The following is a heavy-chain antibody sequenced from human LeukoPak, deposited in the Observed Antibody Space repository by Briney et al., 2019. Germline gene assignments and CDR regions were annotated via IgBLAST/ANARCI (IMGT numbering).Heavy chain of an antibody. CDR3: ARNRPTSGPDAFDI. V-gene: IGHV3-20*01. Sequence: PGGSLRLSCAASGFTFDDYGMSWVRQAPGKGLEWVSGINWNGGSTGYADSVKGRFTISRDNAKNSLYLQMNSLRAEDTALYHCARNRPTSGPDAFDIWGQGTMVTVSS. J-gene: IGHJ3*02. CDR1: GFTFDDYG. CDR2: INWNGGST. D-gene: IGHD2-15*01.